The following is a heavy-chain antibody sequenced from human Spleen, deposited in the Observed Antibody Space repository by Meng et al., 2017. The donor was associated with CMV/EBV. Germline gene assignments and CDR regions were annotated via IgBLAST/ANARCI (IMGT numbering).Heavy chain of an antibody. CDR1: GGSISSYY. D-gene: IGHD3-16*01. V-gene: IGHV3-66*02. CDR2: INWNGGST. CDR3: ARVALRGTYYYYYGMDV. J-gene: IGHJ6*02. Sequence: ETLSLTCTVSGGSISSYYWSWIRQPPGKGLEWVSGINWNGGSTYYADSVKGRFTISRDNSKNTLYLQMNSLRAEDTAVYYCARVALRGTYYYYYGMDVWGQGTTVTVSS.